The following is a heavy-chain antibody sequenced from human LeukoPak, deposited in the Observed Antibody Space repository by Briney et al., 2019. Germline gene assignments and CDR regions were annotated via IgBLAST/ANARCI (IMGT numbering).Heavy chain of an antibody. CDR3: AEESYYGSGSLYGMDV. Sequence: PGRSLRLSCAASGFTFDDYAMHWVRQAPGKGLEWVSGISWNSGSIGYADSVKGRFTISRDNAKNSLYLQMNSLRAEDTALYYCAEESYYGSGSLYGMDVWGQGTTVTVSS. V-gene: IGHV3-9*01. D-gene: IGHD3-10*01. J-gene: IGHJ6*02. CDR1: GFTFDDYA. CDR2: ISWNSGSI.